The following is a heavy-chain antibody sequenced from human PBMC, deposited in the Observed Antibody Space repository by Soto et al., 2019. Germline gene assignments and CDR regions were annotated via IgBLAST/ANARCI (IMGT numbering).Heavy chain of an antibody. D-gene: IGHD3-22*01. Sequence: GGSLRLSCAASGFTFDDYAMHWVRQAPGKGLEWVSGISWNSGSIGYADSVKGRFTISRDNAKNSLYLQMNSLRAEDTALYYCAKDITMIVEYAFDIWGQGTMVTVSS. CDR3: AKDITMIVEYAFDI. V-gene: IGHV3-9*01. CDR1: GFTFDDYA. J-gene: IGHJ3*02. CDR2: ISWNSGSI.